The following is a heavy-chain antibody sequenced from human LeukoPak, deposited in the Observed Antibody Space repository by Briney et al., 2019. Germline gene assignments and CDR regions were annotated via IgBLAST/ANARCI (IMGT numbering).Heavy chain of an antibody. CDR1: GGSISSSNG. Sequence: SGTLSLTCAVSGGSISSSNGWSWVRQPPGKGLEWIGEIYHSGSTNYNPSLKSRVTISVDKSKNQFSLKLSSVTAADTAVYYCAGTTVITIGEVDYWGQGTLVTVSS. CDR3: AGTTVITIGEVDY. CDR2: IYHSGST. V-gene: IGHV4-4*02. J-gene: IGHJ4*02. D-gene: IGHD4-17*01.